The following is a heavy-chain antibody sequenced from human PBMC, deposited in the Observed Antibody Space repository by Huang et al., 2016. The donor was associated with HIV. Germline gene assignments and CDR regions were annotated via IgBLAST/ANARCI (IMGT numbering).Heavy chain of an antibody. CDR3: ARGQLGSYGDYDVLY. CDR2: IIPMFGTP. D-gene: IGHD4-17*01. Sequence: QVQLVQSGAEVKTPGSSVKVSCKGSGGTFSKYAISWVRQAPGQGLEWMGGIIPMFGTPNCARKSQGRVTITADDSTSTTYVEVSSLRSEDTALYYCARGQLGSYGDYDVLYWGQGTLVTVSS. J-gene: IGHJ4*02. V-gene: IGHV1-69*13. CDR1: GGTFSKYA.